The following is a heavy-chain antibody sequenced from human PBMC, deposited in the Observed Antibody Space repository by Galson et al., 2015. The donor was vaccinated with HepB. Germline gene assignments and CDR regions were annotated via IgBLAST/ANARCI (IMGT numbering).Heavy chain of an antibody. CDR3: ARDWAMTMIVGTPDY. CDR2: ISYDGSLK. D-gene: IGHD3-22*01. V-gene: IGHV3-30*04. Sequence: SLRLSCAASGFTFSHYAVHWVRQAPGEGLEWVAVISYDGSLKYHADSVKGRFTISRDNSKNSLYLQMNSLRLEDTAVYYCARDWAMTMIVGTPDYWGQGILVTVSS. CDR1: GFTFSHYA. J-gene: IGHJ4*02.